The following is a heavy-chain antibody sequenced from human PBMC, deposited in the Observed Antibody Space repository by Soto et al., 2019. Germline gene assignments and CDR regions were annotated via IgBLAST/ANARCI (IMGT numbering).Heavy chain of an antibody. CDR2: FSGTGDRT. CDR1: GFTFSVYA. D-gene: IGHD6-13*01. CDR3: AKGIAAAGSGFDDYYYYYGMDV. J-gene: IGHJ6*02. V-gene: IGHV3-23*01. Sequence: GGSLRLSCAASGFTFSVYAMTWVRQAPEKGLEWVSTFSGTGDRTDYTKSVKGRFTISRDNSNDILYLYMNSLRAEDTAVYYCAKGIAAAGSGFDDYYYYYGMDVWGQGTTVTVSS.